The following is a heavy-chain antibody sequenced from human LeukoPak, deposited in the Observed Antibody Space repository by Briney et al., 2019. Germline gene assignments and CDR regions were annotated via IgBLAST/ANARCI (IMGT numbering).Heavy chain of an antibody. J-gene: IGHJ4*02. Sequence: SETLSLTCAVYGGSFSGYYWSWIRQPPGKGLEWIGEINHSGSTNYNPSLKSRVTISVDTSKNQFSLKLSSVTAADTAVYYCARGPNEYSSSGGNFDYWGQGTWSPSPQ. V-gene: IGHV4-34*01. D-gene: IGHD6-6*01. CDR1: GGSFSGYY. CDR3: ARGPNEYSSSGGNFDY. CDR2: INHSGST.